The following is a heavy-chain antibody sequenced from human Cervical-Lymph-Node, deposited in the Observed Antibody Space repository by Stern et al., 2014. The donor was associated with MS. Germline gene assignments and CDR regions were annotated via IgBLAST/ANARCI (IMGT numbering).Heavy chain of an antibody. Sequence: VQLVESGPGLVKPSQTLSLTCTVSGGSINSGDYYWNWIRQHPGKGLEWIGYIYYSGSTYYNPSLKSRVSISVDTSKNQFSLKLSSVTVADTAVYYCVRGGSYYYDSSGYYFDYWGQGTLVTASS. CDR1: GGSINSGDYY. CDR2: IYYSGST. V-gene: IGHV4-31*03. D-gene: IGHD3-22*01. CDR3: VRGGSYYYDSSGYYFDY. J-gene: IGHJ4*02.